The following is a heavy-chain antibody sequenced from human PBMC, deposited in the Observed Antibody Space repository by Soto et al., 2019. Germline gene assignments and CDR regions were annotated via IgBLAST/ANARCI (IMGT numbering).Heavy chain of an antibody. V-gene: IGHV3-30*04. Sequence: QMQLVESGGGVVQPGASLRLSCAVSGLTFSTVAMHWVRQAPGKGLGWVAVISHDGNHKYSADSVTGRFTISRDDSSTTLYLEMNSLRHEDTAVYYGRKDMGVYGGGDWDFDLWGRGTLVTVSS. CDR3: RKDMGVYGGGDWDFDL. D-gene: IGHD3-16*01. CDR1: GLTFSTVA. CDR2: ISHDGNHK. J-gene: IGHJ2*01.